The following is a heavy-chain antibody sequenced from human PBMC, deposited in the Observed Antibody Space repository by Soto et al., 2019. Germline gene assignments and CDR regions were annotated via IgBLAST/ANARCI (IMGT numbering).Heavy chain of an antibody. CDR3: ARDQEMATILGYYYYYGMDV. D-gene: IGHD5-12*01. V-gene: IGHV3-30-3*01. J-gene: IGHJ6*02. CDR1: GFTFSSYA. CDR2: ISYGGSNK. Sequence: GGSLRLSCTASGFTFSSYAMHWVRQAPGKGLEWVAVISYGGSNKYYADSVKGRFTISRDNSKNTLYLQMSSLRAEDTAVYYCARDQEMATILGYYYYYGMDVWGQGTTVTVSS.